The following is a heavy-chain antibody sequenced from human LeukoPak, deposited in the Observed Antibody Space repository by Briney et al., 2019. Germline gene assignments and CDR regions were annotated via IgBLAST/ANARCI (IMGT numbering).Heavy chain of an antibody. CDR2: INSDGSST. CDR3: VMGYYDTSGYLPFDY. D-gene: IGHD3-22*01. J-gene: IGHJ4*02. Sequence: GGSLRLSCAASGFTFSSYWMHWVRQAPGKGLVWVSRINSDGSSTSYADSVKGRFTISRDNAKNTLYLQMNSLRAEDTAVYYCVMGYYDTSGYLPFDYWGQGTLATVSS. V-gene: IGHV3-74*01. CDR1: GFTFSSYW.